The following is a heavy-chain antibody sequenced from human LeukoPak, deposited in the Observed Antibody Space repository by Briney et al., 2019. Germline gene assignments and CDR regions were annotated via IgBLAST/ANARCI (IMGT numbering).Heavy chain of an antibody. V-gene: IGHV3-21*01. CDR1: GFTFSSYS. J-gene: IGHJ4*02. Sequence: GGSLRLPCAASGFTFSSYSMNWVRQAPGKGLEWVSSISSSSSYIYYADSVKGRFTISRDNAKNSLYLQMNSLRAEDTAVYYCARDYGSGSSQYYFDYWGQGTLVTVSS. D-gene: IGHD3-10*01. CDR3: ARDYGSGSSQYYFDY. CDR2: ISSSSSYI.